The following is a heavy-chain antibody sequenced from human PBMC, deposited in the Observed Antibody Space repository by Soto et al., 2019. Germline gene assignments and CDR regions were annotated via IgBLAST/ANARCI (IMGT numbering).Heavy chain of an antibody. V-gene: IGHV2-70*01. CDR1: GFSLSPSGMC. J-gene: IGHJ6*02. D-gene: IGHD6-13*01. CDR3: ARIPRSWYWYGMDV. CDR2: IDWDDDK. Sequence: SGPTLVNPTQTLTLTCTFSGFSLSPSGMCVSWIRQPPGKALEWLALIDWDDDKYYSTSLKTRLTISKDTSNNQVVLTMTNMDPVDTATYYCARIPRSWYWYGMDVWGQGTTVTVSS.